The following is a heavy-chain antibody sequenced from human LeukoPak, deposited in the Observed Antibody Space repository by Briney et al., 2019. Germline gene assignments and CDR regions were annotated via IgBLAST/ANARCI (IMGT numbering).Heavy chain of an antibody. V-gene: IGHV4-30-2*01. CDR1: GGSISSGGYY. Sequence: SQTLSLTCTVSGGSISSGGYYWSWIRQPPGKGLEWIGYIYHSGSTYYNPSLKSRVTISVDTSKNQFSLKLSSVTAADTAVYYCARNGYYYDSSGYYYWGQGTLVTVSS. CDR3: ARNGYYYDSSGYYY. J-gene: IGHJ4*02. D-gene: IGHD3-22*01. CDR2: IYHSGST.